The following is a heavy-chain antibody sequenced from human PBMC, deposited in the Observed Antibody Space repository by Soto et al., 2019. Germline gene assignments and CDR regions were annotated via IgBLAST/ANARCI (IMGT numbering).Heavy chain of an antibody. J-gene: IGHJ5*02. CDR2: IYYSGST. D-gene: IGHD3-9*01. V-gene: IGHV4-59*01. CDR3: ARASIFRYFDVDWLDP. Sequence: PSETLSLTCTVSGGSISSYYWSWIRQPPGKGLEWIGYIYYSGSTNYNPSLKSRVTISVDTSKNQFSLKLSSVTAADTAVYYCARASIFRYFDVDWLDPWGQGTLVTVSS. CDR1: GGSISSYY.